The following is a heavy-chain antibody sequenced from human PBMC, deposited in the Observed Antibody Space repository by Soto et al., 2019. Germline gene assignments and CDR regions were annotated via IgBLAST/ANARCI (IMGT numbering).Heavy chain of an antibody. V-gene: IGHV1-18*01. CDR1: GYSFTTYG. CDR3: AREGPAPYYYYGMDV. J-gene: IGHJ6*02. Sequence: QVQLVQSGGEVKKPGASVKVSCKTSGYSFTTYGISWVRQAPGQGLEWMGWISAYNGNTHYAQKLQGRVTMTTDTSTSTAYMELRSLRSDDTAVYYCAREGPAPYYYYGMDVWGQGSTVTVSS. CDR2: ISAYNGNT.